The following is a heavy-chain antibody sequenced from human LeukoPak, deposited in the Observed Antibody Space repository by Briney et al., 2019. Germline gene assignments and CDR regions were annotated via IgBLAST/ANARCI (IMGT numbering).Heavy chain of an antibody. CDR3: ARVSGDGDYFDY. CDR2: IRNKANSHTT. V-gene: IGHV3-72*01. D-gene: IGHD7-27*01. CDR1: GFTFSDYY. J-gene: IGHJ4*02. Sequence: PGGSLRLSCAASGFTFSDYYMDWVRQAPGKGLEWVDRIRNKANSHTTEYAASVKGRFTISRDDSKNSLHLQMNSLKTEDTAVYYCARVSGDGDYFDYWGQGTLVTVSS.